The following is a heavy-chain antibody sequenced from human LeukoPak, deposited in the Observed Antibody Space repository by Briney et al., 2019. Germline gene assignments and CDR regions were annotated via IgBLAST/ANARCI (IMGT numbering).Heavy chain of an antibody. CDR2: IYYSGST. J-gene: IGHJ3*02. Sequence: PSETLSLTCTVSGGSISSSSYYWGWIRQPPGKGLEWIGYIYYSGSTNYNPSLKSRVTISVDTSKNQFSLKLSSVTAADTAVYYCARGDCGGDCYSAVGAFDIWGQGTMVTVSS. CDR3: ARGDCGGDCYSAVGAFDI. CDR1: GGSISSSSYY. V-gene: IGHV4-61*05. D-gene: IGHD2-21*02.